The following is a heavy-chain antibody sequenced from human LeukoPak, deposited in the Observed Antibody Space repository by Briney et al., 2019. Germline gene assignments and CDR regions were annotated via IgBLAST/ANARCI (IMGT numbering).Heavy chain of an antibody. CDR3: ARDHSGSYLGHFDY. CDR1: GYTFTSYY. D-gene: IGHD1-26*01. CDR2: IIPIFGTA. Sequence: SVKVSCKASGYTFTSYYMHWVRQAPGQGLEWMGGIIPIFGTANYAQKFQGRVTITADKSTSTAYMELSSLRSEDTAVYYCARDHSGSYLGHFDYWGQGTLVTVSS. J-gene: IGHJ4*02. V-gene: IGHV1-69*06.